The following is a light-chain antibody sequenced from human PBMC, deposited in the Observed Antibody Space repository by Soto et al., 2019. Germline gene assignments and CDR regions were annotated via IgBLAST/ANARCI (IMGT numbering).Light chain of an antibody. J-gene: IGLJ1*01. CDR2: EVT. CDR1: RSDVGGYNF. Sequence: QSALTQPPSASGSPGQSVTISCTGTRSDVGGYNFVSWYQQHPGKAPKLLIYEVTQRHSGVPDRFSASKSGNTASLTVSGLQAEDEADYYCSSYAGSNMGVFGTGTKLTVL. CDR3: SSYAGSNMGV. V-gene: IGLV2-8*01.